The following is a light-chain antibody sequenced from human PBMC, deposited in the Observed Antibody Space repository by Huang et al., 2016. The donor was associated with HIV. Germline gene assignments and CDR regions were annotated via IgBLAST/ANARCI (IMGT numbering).Light chain of an antibody. J-gene: IGKJ2*01. CDR2: SAS. CDR1: QSVGSD. CDR3: QQYRDWPPYT. Sequence: EIVLTQPPATLSVSPGERATLSCRASQSVGSDLAWYQHRPGQAPRLLIYSASTRATGIPARFSGSGYGTDFILTVSSLQSEDFALYYCQQYRDWPPYTFGQGTKLEIK. V-gene: IGKV3-15*01.